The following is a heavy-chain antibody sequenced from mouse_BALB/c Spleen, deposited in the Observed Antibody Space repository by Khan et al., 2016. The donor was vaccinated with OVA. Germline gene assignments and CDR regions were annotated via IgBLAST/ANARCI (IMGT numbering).Heavy chain of an antibody. CDR1: GYTFTDYV. CDR2: IYPGSGST. J-gene: IGHJ3*01. D-gene: IGHD1-1*01. Sequence: VQLVESGPELVKPGASVKMSCKVSGYTFTDYVISWVKQRTGQGLEWIGEIYPGSGSTYYNEKFEGKATLTADKSYNTVNMQVSSLTSEDSAVFVGARSYDGAWFAYWGQGTLVTVSA. CDR3: ARSYDGAWFAY. V-gene: IGHV1-77*01.